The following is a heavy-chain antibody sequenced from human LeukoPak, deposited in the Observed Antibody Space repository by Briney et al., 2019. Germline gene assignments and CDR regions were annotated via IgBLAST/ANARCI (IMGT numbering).Heavy chain of an antibody. V-gene: IGHV4-61*02. D-gene: IGHD3-22*01. CDR2: FSASGNS. Sequence: PSETLSLTCTVSGDSISSDDYYWSWIRQPAGKGLEWIGRFSASGNSNYNPSLKSRLTISVDTSKNQFSLKLSSVSAADTAVYYCARSSGYLFDPWGQGTLVTVSS. CDR3: ARSSGYLFDP. J-gene: IGHJ5*02. CDR1: GDSISSDDYY.